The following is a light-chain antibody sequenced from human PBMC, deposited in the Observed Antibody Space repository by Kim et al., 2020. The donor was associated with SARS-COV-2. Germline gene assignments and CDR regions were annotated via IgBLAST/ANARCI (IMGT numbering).Light chain of an antibody. Sequence: SYELTQPPSVSVSPGQTASITCSGDKLGDKYACWYQQKPGQSPVLVIYQHINRPSGIPERFSGSNSGNTATLTISGTQAMDEADYYCQAWDSSTAVVFGGGTKLTVL. CDR1: KLGDKY. CDR3: QAWDSSTAVV. V-gene: IGLV3-1*01. CDR2: QHI. J-gene: IGLJ2*01.